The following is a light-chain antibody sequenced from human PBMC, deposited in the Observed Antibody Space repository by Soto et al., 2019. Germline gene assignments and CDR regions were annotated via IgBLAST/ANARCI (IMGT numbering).Light chain of an antibody. CDR2: DVS. CDR3: RSYTNNRTVL. Sequence: QSALTQPASVSGSPGQSITISCTGTSSGVGGYHYVSWYQQHPGKAPKLMIYDVSDRPSGVSNRFSGSKSGNTASLTISGLQAEDEADYSCRSYTNNRTVLFGGGTKLTVL. V-gene: IGLV2-14*01. CDR1: SSGVGGYHY. J-gene: IGLJ2*01.